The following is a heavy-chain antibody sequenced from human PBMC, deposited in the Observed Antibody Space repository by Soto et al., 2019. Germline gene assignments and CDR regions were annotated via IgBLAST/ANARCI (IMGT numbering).Heavy chain of an antibody. CDR1: GGSISSYY. V-gene: IGHV4-59*01. CDR2: IYYSGST. CDR3: ARGWASIAAAGLDAFDI. D-gene: IGHD6-13*01. J-gene: IGHJ3*02. Sequence: SETLSLTCTVSGGSISSYYWSWIRQPPGKGLEWIGYIYYSGSTNYNPSLKSRVTISVDTSKNQFSLKLSSVTAADTAVYYCARGWASIAAAGLDAFDIWGQGTMVTVSS.